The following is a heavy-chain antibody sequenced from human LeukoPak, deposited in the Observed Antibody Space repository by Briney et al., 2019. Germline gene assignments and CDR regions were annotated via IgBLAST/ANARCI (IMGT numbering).Heavy chain of an antibody. CDR2: ISPDGRHI. V-gene: IGHV3-21*01. Sequence: PGGSLRLSCAASGFTFSSYAMNWVRQAPGKGLEWVSSISPDGRHIYYEDSSRGRFTTSRDNAKSSLYLEMNSLRADDTAVYYCARHMTSEGTTPYHYGMNVWGQGTTVTVSS. J-gene: IGHJ6*02. CDR1: GFTFSSYA. D-gene: IGHD2-15*01. CDR3: ARHMTSEGTTPYHYGMNV.